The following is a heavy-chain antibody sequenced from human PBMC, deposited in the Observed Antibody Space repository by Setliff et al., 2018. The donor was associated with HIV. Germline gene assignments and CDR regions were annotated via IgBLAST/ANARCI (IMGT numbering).Heavy chain of an antibody. D-gene: IGHD3-10*01. CDR1: GFTFSSYA. Sequence: LRLSCAASGFTFSSYAMSWVRQAPGKGLEWVSVISGSGGSTYYADSVKGRFIISRDNSKNTLYLQMNSLRAQDTAIYYCAKDPRGSMVRGLINYFDPWGQGTLVTVSS. CDR3: AKDPRGSMVRGLINYFDP. CDR2: ISGSGGST. J-gene: IGHJ5*02. V-gene: IGHV3-23*01.